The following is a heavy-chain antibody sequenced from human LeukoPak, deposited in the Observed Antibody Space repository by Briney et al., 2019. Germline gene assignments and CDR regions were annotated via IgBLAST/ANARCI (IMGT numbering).Heavy chain of an antibody. Sequence: PSETLSLTCTVSGGSISSYYWSWIRQPPGKGLEWIGYIYYSGSTNYNPSLKSRVTISVDTSKNQFSLKLSSVTAADTAVYYCARGTTATGGDYVCGRPPYFDYWGQGTLVTVSS. CDR1: GGSISSYY. J-gene: IGHJ4*02. D-gene: IGHD3-16*01. V-gene: IGHV4-59*01. CDR2: IYYSGST. CDR3: ARGTTATGGDYVCGRPPYFDY.